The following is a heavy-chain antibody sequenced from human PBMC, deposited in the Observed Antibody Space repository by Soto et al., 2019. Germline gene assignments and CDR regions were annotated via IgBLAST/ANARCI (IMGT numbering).Heavy chain of an antibody. D-gene: IGHD3-3*01. J-gene: IGHJ5*02. Sequence: SETLSLTCTVSGDSVNSGSYYWNWIRQPPGKGLEWIGEINHTGGTHYNPSLKSRVTMSVDTSKNQFSLRLSSVTAADTAIYYCATRITVFGLLIPPFDPWGQGTQVTVSS. CDR1: GDSVNSGSYY. CDR2: INHTGGT. V-gene: IGHV4-61*01. CDR3: ATRITVFGLLIPPFDP.